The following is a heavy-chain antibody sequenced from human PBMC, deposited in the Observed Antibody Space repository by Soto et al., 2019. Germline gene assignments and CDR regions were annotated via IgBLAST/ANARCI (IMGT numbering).Heavy chain of an antibody. J-gene: IGHJ5*02. Sequence: SETLSLTCAVYGGSFSGYYWSWIRQPPGKGLEWIGEINHTGSTNYNPSPKSRVTISVDTSKNQFSLKLSSVTAADTAVYYCARGDRGYYYGSGSYSRPGWFDPWGQGTLVTVSS. CDR3: ARGDRGYYYGSGSYSRPGWFDP. CDR1: GGSFSGYY. V-gene: IGHV4-34*01. CDR2: INHTGST. D-gene: IGHD3-10*01.